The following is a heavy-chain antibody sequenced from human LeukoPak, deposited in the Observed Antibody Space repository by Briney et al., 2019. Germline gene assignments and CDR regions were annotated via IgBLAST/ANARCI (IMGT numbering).Heavy chain of an antibody. J-gene: IGHJ4*02. V-gene: IGHV3-74*01. Sequence: GGSLRLSCAASGFTFSSYWVHWVRQAPGKGLVWVSRINSDGSSTSYADSVKGRFTISRDNAKNTLYLQMNSLRAEDTAVYYCAISRGLTGFDYWGQGTLVTVSS. CDR1: GFTFSSYW. D-gene: IGHD7-27*01. CDR3: AISRGLTGFDY. CDR2: INSDGSST.